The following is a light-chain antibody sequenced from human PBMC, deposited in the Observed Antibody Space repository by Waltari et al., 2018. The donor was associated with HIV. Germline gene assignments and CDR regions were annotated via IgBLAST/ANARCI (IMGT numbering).Light chain of an antibody. CDR1: QNVTSY. J-gene: IGKJ3*01. CDR3: QQRSNWRGFT. V-gene: IGKV3-11*01. Sequence: DIVLTQSPATLSLSPGERATPSSRASQNVTSYLAWYQQNPGQAPRLLIYDASNRATGIPARFSGSGSGTDFTLTISSLEPEDFAIYYCQQRSNWRGFTFGPGTKVDIK. CDR2: DAS.